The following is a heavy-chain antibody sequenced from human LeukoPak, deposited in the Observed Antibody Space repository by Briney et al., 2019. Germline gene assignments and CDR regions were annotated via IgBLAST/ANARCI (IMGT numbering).Heavy chain of an antibody. D-gene: IGHD3-22*01. CDR3: TSGPLYSSDTSGNPGDQ. J-gene: IGHJ5*02. Sequence: GGSLRLSCAASGFTFSSYAMHGVRQAPGKGLEGVAVISYDGSNKYYADFVKGRFTNSRDNSKNTLYLQMSSLRAEDTAVYSCTSGPLYSSDTSGNPGDQWGQGNLVTVSS. CDR2: ISYDGSNK. CDR1: GFTFSSYA. V-gene: IGHV3-30*04.